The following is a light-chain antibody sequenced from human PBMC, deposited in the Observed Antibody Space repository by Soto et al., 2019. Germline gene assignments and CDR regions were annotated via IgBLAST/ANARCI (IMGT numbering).Light chain of an antibody. Sequence: QAVVTQEPSLTVSPGGTVTLTCGSSTGAVTSGHYPYWFQQKPGQAPTTLIYDTSNKHFWTPARFSGSLLGGKAALTLSGAQPEDEAEYYCLLSYRGGRPVFGGGTKLTVL. V-gene: IGLV7-46*01. CDR1: TGAVTSGHY. CDR2: DTS. CDR3: LLSYRGGRPV. J-gene: IGLJ3*02.